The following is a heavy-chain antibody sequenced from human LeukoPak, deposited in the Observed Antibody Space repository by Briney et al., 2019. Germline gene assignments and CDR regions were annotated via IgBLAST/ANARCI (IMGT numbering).Heavy chain of an antibody. CDR1: GFTSSSSG. CDR3: ARRLGYTGACDY. Sequence: GKSLRLSCAATGFTSSSSGMHWVRQAPGKGLEWVAVISFDGTNKYYADSVKGRFTISRDNAKNSLYLQMNGLRAEDTAVYFCARRLGYTGACDYWGQGSLVIVSS. J-gene: IGHJ4*02. D-gene: IGHD5-12*01. V-gene: IGHV3-30*03. CDR2: ISFDGTNK.